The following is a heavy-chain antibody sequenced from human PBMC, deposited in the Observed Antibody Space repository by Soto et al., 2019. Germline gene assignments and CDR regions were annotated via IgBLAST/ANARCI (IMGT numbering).Heavy chain of an antibody. D-gene: IGHD2-21*01. J-gene: IGHJ3*02. V-gene: IGHV1-69*01. Sequence: QVQLVQSGAEVKKPGSSVKVSCKASGGTFSSYAISWVRQAPGQGLEWMGGIIPIFGTANYAQKFQGRVTITADESKSTAYMELSSLRSEDTAVYYCARAIGDHCGGECYSNDAFDIWGQGTMVTVSS. CDR1: GGTFSSYA. CDR2: IIPIFGTA. CDR3: ARAIGDHCGGECYSNDAFDI.